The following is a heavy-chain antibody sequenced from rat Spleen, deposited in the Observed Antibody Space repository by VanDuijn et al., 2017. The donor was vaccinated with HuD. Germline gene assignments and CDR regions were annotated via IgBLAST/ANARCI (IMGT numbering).Heavy chain of an antibody. Sequence: EVQLVESGGGLVQPGRSLKLSCAASEFTFSNYVISWVRQAPTKGLEWVASISTGGGNTFYRGSVKGRFAISRDNSKTTLYLQMDSLRSEDTATYYCARTYYYDGYYYFDYWGQGVMVTVSS. CDR3: ARTYYYDGYYYFDY. J-gene: IGHJ2*01. D-gene: IGHD1-12*03. V-gene: IGHV5S13*01. CDR2: ISTGGGNT. CDR1: EFTFSNYV.